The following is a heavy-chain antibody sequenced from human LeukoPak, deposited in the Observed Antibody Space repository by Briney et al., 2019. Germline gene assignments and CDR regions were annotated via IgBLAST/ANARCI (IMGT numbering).Heavy chain of an antibody. D-gene: IGHD3-16*01. J-gene: IGHJ3*02. V-gene: IGHV4-34*01. CDR3: ARHRPLMDAFDI. CDR2: INHSGST. CDR1: GGSFSGYY. Sequence: NTSETLSLTCAVYGGSFSGYYWSWIRQPPGKGLEWIGEINHSGSTNYNPSLKSRVTISVDTSKNQFSLRLNSVTAADTAVYYCARHRPLMDAFDIWGQGTMVTVSS.